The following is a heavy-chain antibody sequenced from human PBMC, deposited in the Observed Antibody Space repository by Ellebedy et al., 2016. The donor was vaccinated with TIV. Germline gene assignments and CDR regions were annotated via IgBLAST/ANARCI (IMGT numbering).Heavy chain of an antibody. CDR2: VNPSGTT. V-gene: IGHV4-34*01. CDR3: SRARGQYLYGSGSYFTN. J-gene: IGHJ4*02. D-gene: IGHD3-10*01. CDR1: GGSFTGYF. Sequence: MPSETLSLTCAVYGGSFTGYFWSWIRQPPGKGLEWIGEVNPSGTTNDNPSLQSRVTIPVDTPKKQLYLLLTSVTAADTAVYYCSRARGQYLYGSGSYFTNWGQGEMVTVSS.